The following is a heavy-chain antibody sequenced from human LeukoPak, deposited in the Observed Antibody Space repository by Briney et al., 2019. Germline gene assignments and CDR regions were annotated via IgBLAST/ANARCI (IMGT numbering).Heavy chain of an antibody. V-gene: IGHV3-72*01. Sequence: GGSVRLSCAASGFTLSDHYMDWVRQAPGKGLEWVGHIRNKANSYTIEYAASVKGRFTISRDDSKNSLYLQMNSLKTEDTAVYYCTTSRLYSALDYWGQGTLVTVSS. D-gene: IGHD2-15*01. CDR1: GFTLSDHY. CDR2: IRNKANSYTI. J-gene: IGHJ4*02. CDR3: TTSRLYSALDY.